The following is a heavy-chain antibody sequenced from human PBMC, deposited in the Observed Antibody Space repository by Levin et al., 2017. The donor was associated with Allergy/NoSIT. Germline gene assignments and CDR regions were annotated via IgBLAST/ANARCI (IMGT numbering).Heavy chain of an antibody. Sequence: GESLKISCAASGFTFSSYSMNWVRQAPGKGLEWVSSISSSGSYIYYADSVKGRFTISRDNAKNSLYLQMNSLRAEDTAVYYCASPLEVTATTDWYFDLWGRGTLVTVSS. V-gene: IGHV3-21*01. CDR2: ISSSGSYI. J-gene: IGHJ2*01. CDR3: ASPLEVTATTDWYFDL. CDR1: GFTFSSYS. D-gene: IGHD4-11*01.